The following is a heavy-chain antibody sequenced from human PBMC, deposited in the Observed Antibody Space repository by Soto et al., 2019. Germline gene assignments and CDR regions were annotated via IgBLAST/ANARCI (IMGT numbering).Heavy chain of an antibody. CDR3: AREWLFSGGSCYYEGNWFDP. Sequence: SETLSLTCTVSGGSISSYYWSWIRQPPGKGLEWIGYIYYSGSTNYNPSLKSRVTISVDTSKNQFSLKLSSVTAADTAVYYCAREWLFSGGSCYYEGNWFDPWGQGTLVTVSS. CDR1: GGSISSYY. CDR2: IYYSGST. D-gene: IGHD2-15*01. V-gene: IGHV4-59*01. J-gene: IGHJ5*02.